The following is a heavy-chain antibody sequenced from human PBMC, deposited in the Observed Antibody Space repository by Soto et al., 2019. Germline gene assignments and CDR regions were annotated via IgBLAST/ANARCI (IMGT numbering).Heavy chain of an antibody. J-gene: IGHJ6*02. CDR3: AKRQGEVVTIFGVVIIPPDYYYYYGMDV. CDR2: ISGSGGST. D-gene: IGHD3-3*01. CDR1: GFTFSSYA. Sequence: QLGGSLRLSCAASGFTFSSYAMSWVRQAPGKGLEWVSAISGSGGSTYYADSVKGRFTISRDNAKNTLYLQMNSLRAEDTAVYYCAKRQGEVVTIFGVVIIPPDYYYYYGMDVWGQGTTVTVSS. V-gene: IGHV3-23*01.